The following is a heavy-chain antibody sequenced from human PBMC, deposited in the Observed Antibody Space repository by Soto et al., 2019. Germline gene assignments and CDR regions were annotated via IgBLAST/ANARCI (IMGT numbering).Heavy chain of an antibody. Sequence: SETLSLTCAVSGGSISSGGYSWSWIRQPPGKGLEWIGYIYHSGITYYNPSLKSRVTISVDRSKNQFSLKLISVTAADTAVYYCARVGPYCSGGTCKVSWFDPWGQGTLVTVSS. CDR2: IYHSGIT. CDR1: GGSISSGGYS. CDR3: ARVGPYCSGGTCKVSWFDP. D-gene: IGHD2-15*01. V-gene: IGHV4-30-2*01. J-gene: IGHJ5*02.